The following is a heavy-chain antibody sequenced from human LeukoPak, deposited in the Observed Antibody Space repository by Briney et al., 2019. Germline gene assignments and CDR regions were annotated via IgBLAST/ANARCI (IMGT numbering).Heavy chain of an antibody. CDR1: GGSLSSYY. CDR2: IHYSGST. D-gene: IGHD5-24*01. CDR3: ARQKRWQQFGLDY. J-gene: IGHJ4*02. Sequence: SETLSLTCTVSGGSLSSYYWSWLRQPPGKGLEWIGYIHYSGSTNYNPSLKSRLTISVDTSKNQFSLRLSSVTAADTAIYYCARQKRWQQFGLDYWGQGTLVTVSS. V-gene: IGHV4-59*08.